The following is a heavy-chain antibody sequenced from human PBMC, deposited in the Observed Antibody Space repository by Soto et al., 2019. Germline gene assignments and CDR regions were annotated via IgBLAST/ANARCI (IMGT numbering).Heavy chain of an antibody. CDR3: VCGGNFFVY. D-gene: IGHD3-16*01. J-gene: IGHJ4*02. Sequence: VQLVESGGGLVQPGGSLRLPCAASGFTFSTYWMTWVRQPPGKGLEWVASINQDGSERYYVDSVRGRFTISRDNAKNSLYLQMNSLRAEDTAVYYCVCGGNFFVYWGQGTLVIVSP. V-gene: IGHV3-7*01. CDR2: INQDGSER. CDR1: GFTFSTYW.